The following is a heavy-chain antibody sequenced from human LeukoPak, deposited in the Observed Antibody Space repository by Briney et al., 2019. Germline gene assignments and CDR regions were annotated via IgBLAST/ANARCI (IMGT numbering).Heavy chain of an antibody. CDR1: GFTFSSYA. CDR2: ISGSGGST. V-gene: IGHV3-23*01. J-gene: IGHJ4*02. Sequence: PGGSLRLSCAASGFTFSSYAMSWVRQAPGKGLEWVSAISGSGGSTYYADSVKGRFTISRDNSKNTLYLQMSSLRAEDTAVYYCARGGSRHPSPEDYWGRGTLVTVSS. CDR3: ARGGSRHPSPEDY. D-gene: IGHD1-1*01.